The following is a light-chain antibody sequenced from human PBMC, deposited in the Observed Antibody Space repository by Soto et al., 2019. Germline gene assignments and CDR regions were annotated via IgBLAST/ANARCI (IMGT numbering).Light chain of an antibody. CDR1: GSNIGTYA. V-gene: IGLV1-44*01. Sequence: QSVLTQSPSASATPGQRVTISCSGSGSNIGTYAVKWYQQHPGTAPTLLIIRNHQSPSGVPDRFSGSKSGTSASLAIRGPQSEDEADYYCAAWDDSLRAVVFGGGTKLTVL. CDR2: RNH. J-gene: IGLJ2*01. CDR3: AAWDDSLRAVV.